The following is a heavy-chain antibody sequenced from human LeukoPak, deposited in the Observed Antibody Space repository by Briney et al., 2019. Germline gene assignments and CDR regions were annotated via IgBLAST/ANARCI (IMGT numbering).Heavy chain of an antibody. J-gene: IGHJ4*02. CDR3: ARQRSCSSGTCYPDY. V-gene: IGHV5-51*01. CDR1: GYSFTTYW. D-gene: IGHD2-15*01. Sequence: KPGESLKISCKGSGYSFTTYWIGWVRQMPGKGLEWMGIVYPGDSDTRYCPSFQGQVTISVDTSINTAYLQWSSLKASDTAMYYCARQRSCSSGTCYPDYWGQGTLVTVSS. CDR2: VYPGDSDT.